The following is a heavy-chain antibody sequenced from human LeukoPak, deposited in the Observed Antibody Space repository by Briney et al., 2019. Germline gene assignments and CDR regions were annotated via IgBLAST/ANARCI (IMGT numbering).Heavy chain of an antibody. J-gene: IGHJ4*02. CDR3: ARDHDYYDSSGPMVY. Sequence: ASVEVSCKASGGTFSSYAISWVRQAPGQGLEWMGRIIPILGIANYAQKFQGRVTITADKSTSTAYMELSSLRSEDTAVYYCARDHDYYDSSGPMVYWGQGTLVTVSS. V-gene: IGHV1-69*04. D-gene: IGHD3-22*01. CDR1: GGTFSSYA. CDR2: IIPILGIA.